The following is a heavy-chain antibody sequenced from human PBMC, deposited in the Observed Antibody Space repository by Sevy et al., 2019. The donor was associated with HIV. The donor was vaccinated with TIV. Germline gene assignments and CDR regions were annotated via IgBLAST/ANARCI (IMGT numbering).Heavy chain of an antibody. CDR1: GFTFRSFE. Sequence: GGSLRLSCAASGFTFRSFEMNWVRQAPGKGLEWVSYISSSGDTTDYTDSVRGRFTISRDNAEKSLYLQMNSLRGEDTAIYYCAKRGGQYDLGMDVWGQGTTVTVSS. V-gene: IGHV3-48*03. CDR2: ISSSGDTT. D-gene: IGHD3-3*01. CDR3: AKRGGQYDLGMDV. J-gene: IGHJ6*02.